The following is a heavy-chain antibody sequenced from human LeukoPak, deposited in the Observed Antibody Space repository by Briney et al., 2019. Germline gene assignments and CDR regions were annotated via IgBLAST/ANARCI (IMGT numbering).Heavy chain of an antibody. CDR3: ARDGDYGGAIDY. CDR1: GGSISSSSYY. CDR2: IYYSGST. D-gene: IGHD4-23*01. Sequence: KASETLSLTCTVSGGSISSSSYYWGWIRQPPGKGLEWIGSIYYSGSTYYNPSLKSRVTISVDTSKNQFSLKLSSVTAADTAVYYCARDGDYGGAIDYWGQGTLVTVSS. J-gene: IGHJ4*02. V-gene: IGHV4-39*07.